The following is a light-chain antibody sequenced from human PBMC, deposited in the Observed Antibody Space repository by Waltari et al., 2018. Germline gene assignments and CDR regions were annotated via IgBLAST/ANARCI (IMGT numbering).Light chain of an antibody. CDR1: QSVGSSS. V-gene: IGKV3-20*01. J-gene: IGKJ1*01. Sequence: EIVLTQSPGTASLSPGERVTLSCRASQSVGSSSLAWYQQKPGQAPRLVIYRAYRRATGIPDRFSGSASGTDFSLTISRLEPEDFEVYYCQQHGTLPATFSQGTKVEIK. CDR2: RAY. CDR3: QQHGTLPAT.